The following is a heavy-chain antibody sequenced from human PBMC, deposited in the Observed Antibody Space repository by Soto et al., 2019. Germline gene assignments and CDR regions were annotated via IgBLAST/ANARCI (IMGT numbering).Heavy chain of an antibody. V-gene: IGHV3-23*01. D-gene: IGHD4-17*01. J-gene: IGHJ4*02. CDR2: IHGGGNSA. CDR3: ATNRGTVTTSWHFDY. Sequence: EVQLLESGGALVQPGRSLRLSCAASGFTFSGYAMSWVRQAPGKGLEWVSVIHGGGNSAYYADSVKGRFTISRDNSKNTLYLQMSSLRGEDTAVYYCATNRGTVTTSWHFDYWGQGTLVTVSS. CDR1: GFTFSGYA.